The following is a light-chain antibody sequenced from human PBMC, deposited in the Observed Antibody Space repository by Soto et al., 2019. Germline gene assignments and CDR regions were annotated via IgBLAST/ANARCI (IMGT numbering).Light chain of an antibody. J-gene: IGKJ1*01. V-gene: IGKV1-8*01. CDR2: AAS. CDR1: QGISSY. CDR3: QHYYSYPRT. Sequence: AIRMTQSPSSFSASTGDRVTITCRASQGISSYLAWYQQKPGKAPKLLIYAASTLQSGVPSRFSGSGSGTDFTLTISCLQSEDFATYDCQHYYSYPRTFGQGTKVDIK.